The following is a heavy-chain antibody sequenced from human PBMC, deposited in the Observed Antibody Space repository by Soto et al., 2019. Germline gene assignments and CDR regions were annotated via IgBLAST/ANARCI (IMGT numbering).Heavy chain of an antibody. CDR3: ARASITIFGVVIVPGWFDS. Sequence: SETLSLTCTVSGGSISSSSYYWGWIRQPPGKGLEWIGSIYYSGSTYYNPSLKSRVTISVDTSKNQFSLKLSSVTAADTAVYYCARASITIFGVVIVPGWFDSWGQGTLVTVSS. V-gene: IGHV4-39*01. D-gene: IGHD3-3*01. J-gene: IGHJ5*01. CDR1: GGSISSSSYY. CDR2: IYYSGST.